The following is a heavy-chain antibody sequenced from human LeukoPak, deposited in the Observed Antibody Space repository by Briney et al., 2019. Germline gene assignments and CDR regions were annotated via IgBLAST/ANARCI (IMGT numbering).Heavy chain of an antibody. CDR2: ISYDGINE. CDR3: AKGPLLWFGDYYYYMDV. CDR1: GCTFSTYA. D-gene: IGHD3-10*01. Sequence: PGGSLRLSCAASGCTFSTYAIYWVRQAPGKGLEWVALISYDGINEFYADSVKGRFTISRDNSKNTLYLQMNTLRREDTGVYYCAKGPLLWFGDYYYYMDVWGKGTTVTVSS. V-gene: IGHV3-30*18. J-gene: IGHJ6*03.